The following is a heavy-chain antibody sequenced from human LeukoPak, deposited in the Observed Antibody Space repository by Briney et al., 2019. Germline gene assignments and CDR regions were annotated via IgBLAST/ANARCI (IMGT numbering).Heavy chain of an antibody. CDR2: IIPNSGGT. V-gene: IGHV1-2*02. CDR3: ARVGPTPRTFEGYYDSRDAFDI. D-gene: IGHD3-22*01. CDR1: GYTFTGYY. Sequence: ASVKVSCKASGYTFTGYYMHWVRQAPGQGLEWMGWIIPNSGGTNYAQKFQGRVTMTRDTSISTAYMELRRLGSDDTAVYYCARVGPTPRTFEGYYDSRDAFDIWGQGTMVTVSS. J-gene: IGHJ3*02.